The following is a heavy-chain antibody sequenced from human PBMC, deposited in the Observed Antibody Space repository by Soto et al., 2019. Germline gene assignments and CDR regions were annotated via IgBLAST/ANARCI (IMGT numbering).Heavy chain of an antibody. CDR1: GYTFTSYA. J-gene: IGHJ4*02. CDR3: ARSSGYYLIDDY. V-gene: IGHV1-3*05. D-gene: IGHD3-22*01. CDR2: INAGNGNT. Sequence: QVQLVQSGAEEKKPGASVKVSCKASGYTFTSYAMHWVRQAPGQRLEWMGWINAGNGNTKYSQKFQGRVTITRDTSASTAYTELSSLRSEDTAVYDCARSSGYYLIDDYWGQGTLVTVSS.